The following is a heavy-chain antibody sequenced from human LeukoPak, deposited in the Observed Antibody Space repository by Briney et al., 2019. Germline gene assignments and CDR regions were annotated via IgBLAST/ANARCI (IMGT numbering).Heavy chain of an antibody. Sequence: ASVKVSCKASGYTFTSYGISWVRQASGQGLEWMGWISAYNGNTNYAQKLQGRVTMTTDTSTSTAYMELRSLRSDDTAVYYCARDMGAPKSSGWSMRYYYYYYGTDVWGQGTTVTVSS. D-gene: IGHD6-19*01. CDR3: ARDMGAPKSSGWSMRYYYYYYGTDV. V-gene: IGHV1-18*01. CDR2: ISAYNGNT. J-gene: IGHJ6*02. CDR1: GYTFTSYG.